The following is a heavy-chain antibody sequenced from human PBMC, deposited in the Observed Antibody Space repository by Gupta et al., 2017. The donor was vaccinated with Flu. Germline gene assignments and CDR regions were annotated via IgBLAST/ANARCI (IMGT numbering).Heavy chain of an antibody. CDR2: ISAGGEST. CDR1: GFTFISYA. CDR3: ATHQFYFDY. J-gene: IGHJ4*02. V-gene: IGHV3-23*01. Sequence: GFTFISYAMTWVGQAPGKGLEWVAGISAGGESTYYADSVKGRFTISRDNSKNTLYLQMNSLRAEDTAVYFCATHQFYFDYWGQGTLLTVSS.